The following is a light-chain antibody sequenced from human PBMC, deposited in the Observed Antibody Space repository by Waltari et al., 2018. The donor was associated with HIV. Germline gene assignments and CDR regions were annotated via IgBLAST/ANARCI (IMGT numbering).Light chain of an antibody. J-gene: IGLJ1*01. CDR3: GTWDSSLSAGGV. Sequence: QSVLTQPPSVSAAPGPKVTISCSGISSNIGNNYVSWYQQFPGTAPKLLIYDNNKRPSGIPDRFSGSKSGTSATLAITGLQTGDEADYYCGTWDSSLSAGGVFGTGTKVTVL. CDR1: SSNIGNNY. V-gene: IGLV1-51*01. CDR2: DNN.